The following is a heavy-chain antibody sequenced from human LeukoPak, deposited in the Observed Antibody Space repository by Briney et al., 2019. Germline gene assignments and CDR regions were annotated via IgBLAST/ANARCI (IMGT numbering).Heavy chain of an antibody. Sequence: SGTLSLTRTVSGGLISSYYWSWIRQPAGKGLEWIGRIYTSGSTNYNPSLKSRVTMSVDTSKNQFSLKLNSVTAADTAVYYCARGIRLGYGSGRDWFDPWGQGTLVTVSS. V-gene: IGHV4-4*07. CDR1: GGLISSYY. J-gene: IGHJ5*02. D-gene: IGHD3-10*01. CDR3: ARGIRLGYGSGRDWFDP. CDR2: IYTSGST.